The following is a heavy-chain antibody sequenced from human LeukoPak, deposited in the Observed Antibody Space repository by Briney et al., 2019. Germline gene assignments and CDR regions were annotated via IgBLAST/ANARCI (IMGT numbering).Heavy chain of an antibody. CDR1: GCTFTGYY. CDR2: INPNSGGT. CDR3: ARDRRPIAARSANWFDP. Sequence: APVKVSCKASGCTFTGYYMRWVRQAPGQGLEWMGWINPNSGGTNYAQKFQGRVTMTRDTSISTAYMELSRLRSDDTAVYYCARDRRPIAARSANWFDPWGQGTLVTVSS. V-gene: IGHV1-2*02. J-gene: IGHJ5*02. D-gene: IGHD6-6*01.